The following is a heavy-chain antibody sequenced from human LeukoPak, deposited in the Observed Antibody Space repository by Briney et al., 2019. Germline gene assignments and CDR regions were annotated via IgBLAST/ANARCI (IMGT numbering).Heavy chain of an antibody. V-gene: IGHV3-53*01. J-gene: IGHJ4*02. CDR3: AVGLLIDSSGWYGYFDY. Sequence: TGGSLRLSCAASGFTVSSNYMSWVRQAPGKGLEWVSAIYSGGSTYYADSVKGRFTISRDNSKNTLYLQMNSLRAEDTAVYYCAVGLLIDSSGWYGYFDYWGQGTLVTVSS. D-gene: IGHD6-19*01. CDR2: IYSGGST. CDR1: GFTVSSNY.